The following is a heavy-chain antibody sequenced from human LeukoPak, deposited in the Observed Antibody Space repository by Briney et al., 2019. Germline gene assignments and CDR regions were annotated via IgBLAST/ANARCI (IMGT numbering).Heavy chain of an antibody. CDR3: ARSSSGYYDFDY. CDR1: GYTFTSYD. J-gene: IGHJ4*02. Sequence: ASVKVSCKASGYTFTSYDINWVRQATGQGLEWMGWMNPDSTNTGYAQRFQGRVTITRNTSISTAYMELSSLRSKDTAVYYCARSSSGYYDFDYWGQGTLVTVSS. D-gene: IGHD3-22*01. V-gene: IGHV1-8*03. CDR2: MNPDSTNT.